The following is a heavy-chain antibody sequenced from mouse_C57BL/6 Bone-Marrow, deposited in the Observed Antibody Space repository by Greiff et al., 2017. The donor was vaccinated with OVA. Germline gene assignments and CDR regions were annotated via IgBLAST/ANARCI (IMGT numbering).Heavy chain of an antibody. CDR2: IYPGSGST. CDR1: GYTFTSYW. Sequence: VQLQQPGAELVKPGASVKMSCKASGYTFTSYWITWVKQRPGQGLEWIGDIYPGSGSTNYNEKFKSKATLTVDTSSSTAYMQLSSLTSEDSAVYYCARIMGNYSNSLAMDYWGQGTSVTVSS. V-gene: IGHV1-55*01. D-gene: IGHD2-5*01. CDR3: ARIMGNYSNSLAMDY. J-gene: IGHJ4*01.